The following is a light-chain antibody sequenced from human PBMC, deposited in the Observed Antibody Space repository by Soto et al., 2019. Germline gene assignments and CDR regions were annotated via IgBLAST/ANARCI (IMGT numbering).Light chain of an antibody. V-gene: IGKV3-20*01. J-gene: IGKJ4*01. CDR3: QQFSSYPLT. CDR1: QTVRNNY. Sequence: EFVLTPSPGTLSLSPGERATLSCRASQTVRNNYLAWYQQKPGQAPRLLIYDASSRATGIPDRFSGGGSGTDFTLTISRLETEEFAVYYCQQFSSYPLTVGGGTK. CDR2: DAS.